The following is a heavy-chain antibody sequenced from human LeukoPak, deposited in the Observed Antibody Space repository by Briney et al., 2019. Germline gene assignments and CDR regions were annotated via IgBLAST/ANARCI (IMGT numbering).Heavy chain of an antibody. V-gene: IGHV1-2*04. D-gene: IGHD3-9*01. CDR2: INLNSGGT. Sequence: VSVKVSCKASGYTFTGYYMHWVRQAPGQGLEWMGWINLNSGGTNYAQKFQGWVTMTRDTSISTAYMELSRLRSDDTAVYYCARSQGVRYFDWLLPQRYYYGMDVWGQGTTVTVSS. CDR1: GYTFTGYY. J-gene: IGHJ6*02. CDR3: ARSQGVRYFDWLLPQRYYYGMDV.